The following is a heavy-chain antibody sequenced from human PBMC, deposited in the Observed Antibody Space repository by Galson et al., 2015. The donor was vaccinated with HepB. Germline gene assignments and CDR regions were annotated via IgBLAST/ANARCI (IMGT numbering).Heavy chain of an antibody. V-gene: IGHV3-23*01. CDR3: TKRSSKQYITLFYFDS. CDR1: GFTFHNFA. Sequence: SLRLSCAASGFTFHNFAMNWVRQAPGKGLEWVSTITGSGGKTFYADSVKGRVTISRDNSKNTLYVQMSSLRAEDTAFYYCTKRSSKQYITLFYFDSWGQGTLVTVSS. J-gene: IGHJ4*02. D-gene: IGHD4-11*01. CDR2: ITGSGGKT.